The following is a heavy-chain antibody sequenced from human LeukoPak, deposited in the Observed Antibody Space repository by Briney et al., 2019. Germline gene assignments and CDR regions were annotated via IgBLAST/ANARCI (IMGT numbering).Heavy chain of an antibody. CDR3: ARRDSGYDNRAFDI. D-gene: IGHD5-12*01. CDR2: INSDGSST. Sequence: GGSLRLSCAASGFTFSSYWMHWVRQAPGKGLVWVSRINSDGSSTTYADSVKGRFTISRANANNTLYLQIHSLRAEDTAVYYCARRDSGYDNRAFDIWGQGTMVIVSS. J-gene: IGHJ3*02. CDR1: GFTFSSYW. V-gene: IGHV3-74*03.